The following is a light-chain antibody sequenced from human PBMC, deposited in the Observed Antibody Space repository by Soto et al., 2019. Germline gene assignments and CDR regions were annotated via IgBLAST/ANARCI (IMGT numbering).Light chain of an antibody. CDR2: RAS. V-gene: IGKV3-15*01. CDR3: QQYNNWSLVT. J-gene: IGKJ2*01. CDR1: QSVSSD. Sequence: EIVMTQSPATLSVSPGDRATLSCRASQSVSSDFAWYQQKPGQAPRLLIYRASTRATGVPARFSGSGSGTHFSLTISSLQPEDFAVYYCQQYNNWSLVTFGQGTKLEIK.